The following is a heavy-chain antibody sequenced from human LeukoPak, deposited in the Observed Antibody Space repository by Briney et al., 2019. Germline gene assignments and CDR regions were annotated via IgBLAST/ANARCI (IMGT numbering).Heavy chain of an antibody. V-gene: IGHV5-51*01. J-gene: IGHJ5*02. CDR1: GYSFTSYW. CDR3: ARMGGIAAGSTWFDP. Sequence: GESLKISCKGSGYSFTSYWIGWVRQMPGKGLEWMGIIYPGDSETRYSPSFQGQVTISADKSIRTAYLQWSSLKASDTAMYYCARMGGIAAGSTWFDPWGAGTLVTVSS. D-gene: IGHD6-13*01. CDR2: IYPGDSET.